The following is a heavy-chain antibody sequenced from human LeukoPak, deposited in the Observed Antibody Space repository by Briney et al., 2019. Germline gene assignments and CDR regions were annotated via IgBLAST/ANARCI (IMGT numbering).Heavy chain of an antibody. CDR3: ARDYVEDAFDI. V-gene: IGHV1-18*04. CDR1: GYTFTAYY. J-gene: IGHJ3*02. CDR2: ISAYNGNT. D-gene: IGHD1-1*01. Sequence: ASVKVSCKASGYTFTAYYMHWVRQAPGQGLEWMGWISAYNGNTNYAQKLQGRVTMTTDTSTSTAYMELRSLRSDDTAVYYCARDYVEDAFDIWGQGTMVTVSS.